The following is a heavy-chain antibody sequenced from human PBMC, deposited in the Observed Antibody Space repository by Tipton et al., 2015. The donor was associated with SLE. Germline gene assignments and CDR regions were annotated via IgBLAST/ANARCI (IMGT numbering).Heavy chain of an antibody. J-gene: IGHJ4*02. D-gene: IGHD3-3*01. CDR2: IYYSGST. CDR1: GGSFSGYY. CDR3: ARDQGDLRFFDY. Sequence: TLSLTCAVYGGSFSGYYWSWIRQPPGKGLEWIGTIYYSGSTYYNPSLKSRVTISVDTSKNQFSLKLSSVTAADTAVYYCARDQGDLRFFDYWGQGTLVTVSS. V-gene: IGHV4-34*01.